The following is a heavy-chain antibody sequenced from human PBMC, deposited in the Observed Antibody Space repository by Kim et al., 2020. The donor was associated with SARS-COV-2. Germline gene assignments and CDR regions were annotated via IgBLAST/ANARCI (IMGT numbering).Heavy chain of an antibody. J-gene: IGHJ4*02. CDR1: GFTFSSYG. CDR3: ARDAYSGYVVALYFDY. D-gene: IGHD5-12*01. CDR2: IWYDGSNK. Sequence: GGSLRLSCAASGFTFSSYGMHWVRQAPGKGLEWVAVIWYDGSNKYYADSVKGRFTISRDNSKNTLYLQMNSLRAEDTAVYYCARDAYSGYVVALYFDYWGQGTLVTVSS. V-gene: IGHV3-33*01.